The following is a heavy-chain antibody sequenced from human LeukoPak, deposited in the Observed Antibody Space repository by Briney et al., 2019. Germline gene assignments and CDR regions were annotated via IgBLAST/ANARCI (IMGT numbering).Heavy chain of an antibody. CDR2: IIPIFGTA. J-gene: IGHJ6*02. CDR1: GGTFSSYA. CDR3: AVREADVYGMDV. V-gene: IGHV1-69*13. D-gene: IGHD2-15*01. Sequence: SVKVSCKASGGTFSSYAISWVRQAPGQGLEWMGGIIPIFGTANYAQKFQGRVTITADESTSTAYMELSSLRSEDTAVYYCAVREADVYGMDVWGQGTTVTVSS.